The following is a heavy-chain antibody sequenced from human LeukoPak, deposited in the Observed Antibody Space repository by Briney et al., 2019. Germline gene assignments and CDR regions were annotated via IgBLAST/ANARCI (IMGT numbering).Heavy chain of an antibody. CDR3: ARDRVVVARYVDY. CDR1: GYTFTSYG. CDR2: ISANNGNT. V-gene: IGHV1-18*01. Sequence: ASVKVSCKASGYTFTSYGISWVRQAPGQGLEWMGWISANNGNTNYAQNLQGRVTMTTDTSTSTAYMELRSLTSDDTAVYCCARDRVVVARYVDYWGQGTLVTVSS. J-gene: IGHJ4*02. D-gene: IGHD3-22*01.